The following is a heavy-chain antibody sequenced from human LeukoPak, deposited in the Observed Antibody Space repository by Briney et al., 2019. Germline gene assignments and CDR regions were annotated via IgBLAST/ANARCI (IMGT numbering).Heavy chain of an antibody. D-gene: IGHD3-22*01. Sequence: GGSLRLSCVASGFTLIRYEMNWVRQAPGKGLEWVSYISNSGSTKYYADSVKGRFTISRDNAKNLLHLQMNSLRAEDTAVYYCVRDWTEDSSGYSAPFDSWGQGALSPSPQ. CDR1: GFTLIRYE. J-gene: IGHJ4*02. CDR3: VRDWTEDSSGYSAPFDS. CDR2: ISNSGSTK. V-gene: IGHV3-48*03.